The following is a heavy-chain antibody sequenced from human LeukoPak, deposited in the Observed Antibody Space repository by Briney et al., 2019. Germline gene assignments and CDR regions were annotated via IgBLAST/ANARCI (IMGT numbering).Heavy chain of an antibody. D-gene: IGHD3-10*01. V-gene: IGHV3-30*02. J-gene: IGHJ6*03. CDR1: GFLFSRHG. CDR2: QRYDGSNK. CDR3: AKNGVMVRGVISRFMDV. Sequence: GGSLRLFCAASGFLFSRHGMHWVREAPGRGLEWVAFQRYDGSNKYYADSVKGRFTISRDNSKNTLYLQMSSLRAEGTAVYYCAKNGVMVRGVISRFMDVWGKGTTVTVSS.